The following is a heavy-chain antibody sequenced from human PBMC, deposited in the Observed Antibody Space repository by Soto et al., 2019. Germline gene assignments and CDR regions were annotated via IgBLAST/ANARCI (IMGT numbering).Heavy chain of an antibody. J-gene: IGHJ5*01. V-gene: IGHV3-33*01. Sequence: QVQLVESGGGVVQPGRSLSLSCEASGFMFGTSGMHWVRQAPGKVLEWVSGIWLDGSERYYSDSVKGRFTISRDNSKTTLFLQINSLRVEDTAVYFCARDASGTTSFLASWGQGTLVTVSS. D-gene: IGHD1-1*01. CDR3: ARDASGTTSFLAS. CDR1: GFMFGTSG. CDR2: IWLDGSER.